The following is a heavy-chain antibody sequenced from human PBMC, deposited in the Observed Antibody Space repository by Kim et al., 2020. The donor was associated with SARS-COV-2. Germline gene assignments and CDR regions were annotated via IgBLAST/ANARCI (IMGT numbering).Heavy chain of an antibody. Sequence: GGSLRLSCAASGFTFSSYAMHWVRQAPGKGLEWVAVISYDGSNKYYADSVKGRFTISRDNSKNTLYLQMNSLRAEDTAVYYCARDPSGAVAGWGGYWGQGTLVTVSS. J-gene: IGHJ4*02. CDR1: GFTFSSYA. CDR3: ARDPSGAVAGWGGY. D-gene: IGHD6-19*01. CDR2: ISYDGSNK. V-gene: IGHV3-30-3*01.